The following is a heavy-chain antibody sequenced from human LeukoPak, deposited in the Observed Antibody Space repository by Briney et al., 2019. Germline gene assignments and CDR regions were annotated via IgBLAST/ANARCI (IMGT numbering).Heavy chain of an antibody. J-gene: IGHJ5*02. CDR2: ISSSSSYA. V-gene: IGHV3-11*05. CDR1: GFTFSQYY. CDR3: ARDSMRFSGGCWFDP. D-gene: IGHD3-10*01. Sequence: GGSLRLSCAASGFTFSQYYMTWIRQAPGKGLEWISYISSSSSYANYADSVKGRFTISRDNDKNTVYLQMNSLRVDDTAVYYCARDSMRFSGGCWFDPWGQGTLVTVSS.